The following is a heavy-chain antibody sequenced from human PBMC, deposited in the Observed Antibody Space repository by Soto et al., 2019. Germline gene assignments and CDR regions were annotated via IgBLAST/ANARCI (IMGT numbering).Heavy chain of an antibody. D-gene: IGHD3-3*01. CDR3: ARQAYVITIFDPVGWFDP. CDR1: GGSISSSSYY. V-gene: IGHV4-39*01. J-gene: IGHJ5*02. Sequence: QLQLQESGPGLVKPSETLSLTCTVSGGSISSSSYYWGWIRQPPGKGLEWIGSIYYSGSTYYNPSLKSRVTISVDTFKNQFSLKLSSVTAADTAVYYCARQAYVITIFDPVGWFDPWGQGTLVTVSS. CDR2: IYYSGST.